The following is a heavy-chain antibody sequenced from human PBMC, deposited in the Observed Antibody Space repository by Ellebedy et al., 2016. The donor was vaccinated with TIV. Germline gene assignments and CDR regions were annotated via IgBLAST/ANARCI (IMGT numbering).Heavy chain of an antibody. CDR2: IDGAGGT. CDR3: AKTEPYGTTWFGRIY. D-gene: IGHD3-10*01. Sequence: GESLKISCAVSGFTFSNYAMTWVRQAPGQGLEWVSAIDGAGGTHYAASVKGRFTISGDNSKKTFYLEMNSLRVDDTAVYYCAKTEPYGTTWFGRIYWGQGTLVTVSS. J-gene: IGHJ4*02. V-gene: IGHV3-23*01. CDR1: GFTFSNYA.